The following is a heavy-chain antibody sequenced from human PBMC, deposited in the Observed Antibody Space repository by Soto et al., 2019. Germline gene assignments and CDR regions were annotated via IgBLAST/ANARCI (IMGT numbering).Heavy chain of an antibody. Sequence: SETLSLTCAVSGGSISRSNWWSWVRQPPGKGLEWIGEIYHSGSTNYHPSLKSRVTISVDKSKNQFSLKLTSLTAADTAVYYCGRSVTFDWVFFDNWGQGTLVTVSS. V-gene: IGHV4-4*02. CDR3: GRSVTFDWVFFDN. CDR2: IYHSGST. D-gene: IGHD3-9*01. CDR1: GGSISRSNW. J-gene: IGHJ4*02.